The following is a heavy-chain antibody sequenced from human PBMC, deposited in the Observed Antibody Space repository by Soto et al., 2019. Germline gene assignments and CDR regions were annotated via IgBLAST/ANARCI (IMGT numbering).Heavy chain of an antibody. CDR1: GYTFTTYG. CDR3: ARLGPPGGWGAFDI. CDR2: ISAYIGDT. D-gene: IGHD6-19*01. V-gene: IGHV1-18*04. Sequence: QVQLVQSGAEVKRPGASVKVSCKASGYTFTTYGIIWVRQAPGQGLEWMGWISAYIGDTNYAQKLQGRVTMTTDTSTSTAYMELRSLRSDDTAVYYCARLGPPGGWGAFDIWGQGTMVTVSS. J-gene: IGHJ3*02.